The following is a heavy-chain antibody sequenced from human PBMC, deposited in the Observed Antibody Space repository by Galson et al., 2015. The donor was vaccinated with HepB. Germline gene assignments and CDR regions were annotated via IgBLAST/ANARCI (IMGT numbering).Heavy chain of an antibody. Sequence: SVKVSCKASGYTFTGYYMHWVRQAPGQGLEWMGWINPNSGGTNYAQKFQGRVTMTRDTSISTAYMELSRLRSDDTAVYYCARVTGLGVPAAIRLEFDYWGQGTLVTVSS. CDR1: GYTFTGYY. V-gene: IGHV1-2*02. D-gene: IGHD2-2*02. CDR2: INPNSGGT. J-gene: IGHJ4*02. CDR3: ARVTGLGVPAAIRLEFDY.